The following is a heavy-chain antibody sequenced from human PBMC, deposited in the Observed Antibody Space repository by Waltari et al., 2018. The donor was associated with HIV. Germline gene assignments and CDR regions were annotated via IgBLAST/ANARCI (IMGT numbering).Heavy chain of an antibody. CDR3: ARDAYDSGH. CDR1: GFPFSSYS. J-gene: IGHJ4*02. Sequence: EVQLVESGGGLVKPGGSLRLSCAASGFPFSSYSMNWVRQAPGKGLEWVSSISSSSTYIYYADSVKGRFTVSRDNAKNSLYLQMNSLRAEDTAVYYCARDAYDSGHWGQGTLVTVSS. V-gene: IGHV3-21*01. CDR2: ISSSSTYI. D-gene: IGHD3-22*01.